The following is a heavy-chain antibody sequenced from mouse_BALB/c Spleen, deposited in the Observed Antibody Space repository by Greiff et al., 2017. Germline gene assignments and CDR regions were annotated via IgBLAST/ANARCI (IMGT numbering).Heavy chain of an antibody. J-gene: IGHJ4*01. CDR2: INPNNGGT. CDR1: GYTFTDYN. CDR3: ARFFTTVVRDAMDY. D-gene: IGHD1-1*01. Sequence: EVQLQQSGPELVKPGASVKIPCKASGYTFTDYNMDWVKQSHGKSLEWIGDINPNNGGTIYNQKFKGKATLTVDKSSSTAYMELRSLTSEDTAVYYCARFFTTVVRDAMDYWGQGTSVTVSS. V-gene: IGHV1-18*01.